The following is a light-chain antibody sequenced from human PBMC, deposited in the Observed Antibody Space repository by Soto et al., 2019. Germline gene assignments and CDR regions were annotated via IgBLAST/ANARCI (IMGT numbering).Light chain of an antibody. CDR1: QTVGGW. J-gene: IGKJ1*01. CDR2: DAD. CDR3: QQYDSYSRT. V-gene: IGKV1-5*01. Sequence: DIQMTQSNSTLSGSVGDRVTITCRAGQTVGGWLAWYQKKPRKAHTLLIYDADRSESGVPSTFTGSGSGTEFNLTLSSLQPDAFATHCCQQYDSYSRTFGQ.